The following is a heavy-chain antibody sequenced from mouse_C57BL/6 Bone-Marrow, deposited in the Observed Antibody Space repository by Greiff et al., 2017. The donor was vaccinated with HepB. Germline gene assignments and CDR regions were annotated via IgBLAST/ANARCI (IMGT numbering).Heavy chain of an antibody. V-gene: IGHV1-26*01. CDR3: ASKLYWYFDV. J-gene: IGHJ1*03. CDR2: INPNNGGT. Sequence: EVQLQQSGPELVKPGASVKISCKASGYTFTDYYMNWVKQSHGKSLEWIGDINPNNGGTSYNQKFKGKATLTVDKSSSTAYMELRSLTSEDSAVYYCASKLYWYFDVWGTGTTVTVSS. CDR1: GYTFTDYY. D-gene: IGHD1-1*01.